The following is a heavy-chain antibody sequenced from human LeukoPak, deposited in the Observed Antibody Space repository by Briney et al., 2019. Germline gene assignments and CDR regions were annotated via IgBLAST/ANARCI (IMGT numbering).Heavy chain of an antibody. CDR2: IWYDGSIQ. V-gene: IGHV3-33*06. Sequence: GGSLRLSCAASGFTFSSYAMHWVRQAPGKGLEWVAAIWYDGSIQYYADSVKGRFTISRDNSKNTLYLQMNSLRAEDTAVYYCAKSATTVTSNFDYWGQGTLVTVSS. CDR3: AKSATTVTSNFDY. J-gene: IGHJ4*02. CDR1: GFTFSSYA. D-gene: IGHD4-17*01.